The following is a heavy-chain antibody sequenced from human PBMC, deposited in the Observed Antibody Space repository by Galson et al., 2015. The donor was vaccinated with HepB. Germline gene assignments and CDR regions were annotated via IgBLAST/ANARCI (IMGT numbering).Heavy chain of an antibody. CDR1: GFTFSSYG. Sequence: SLRLSCAASGFTFSSYGMHWVRQAPGKGLEWVAVISYDGSNKYYADSVKGRFTISRDNSKNTLYLQMNSLRAEDTAVYYCVKDWGGDGAFDIWGQGTMVTVSS. V-gene: IGHV3-30*18. D-gene: IGHD2-21*01. J-gene: IGHJ3*02. CDR3: VKDWGGDGAFDI. CDR2: ISYDGSNK.